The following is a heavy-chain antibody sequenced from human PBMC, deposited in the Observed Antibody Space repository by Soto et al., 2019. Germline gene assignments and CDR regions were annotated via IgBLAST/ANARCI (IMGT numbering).Heavy chain of an antibody. CDR2: ISYDGTNK. Sequence: QVQLVESGGGEVQPGRSLTISCAASGFTFSTYGMHWVRQTPGKGLEWVAVISYDGTNKFYSDSVKGRFTISRDKFKNTLTLQMNSLRADDTAVYSCAKDLQSYGDYDYYCYGMDVWGLGTRGTVSS. J-gene: IGHJ6*02. V-gene: IGHV3-30*18. CDR1: GFTFSTYG. CDR3: AKDLQSYGDYDYYCYGMDV. D-gene: IGHD4-17*01.